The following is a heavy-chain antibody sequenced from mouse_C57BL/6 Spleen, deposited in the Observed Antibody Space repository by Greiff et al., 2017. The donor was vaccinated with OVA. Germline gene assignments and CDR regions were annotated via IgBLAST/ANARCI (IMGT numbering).Heavy chain of an antibody. CDR3: TRSGSYGGWFAY. V-gene: IGHV1-15*01. CDR2: IDPETGGT. D-gene: IGHD1-1*02. CDR1: GYTFTDYE. J-gene: IGHJ3*01. Sequence: VQLQQSGAELVRPGASVTLSCKASGYTFTDYEMHWVKQTPVHGLEWIGAIDPETGGTAYNQKFKGKAILTADKSSSTAYMELRSLTSEDSAVYYCTRSGSYGGWFAYWGQGTLVTVSA.